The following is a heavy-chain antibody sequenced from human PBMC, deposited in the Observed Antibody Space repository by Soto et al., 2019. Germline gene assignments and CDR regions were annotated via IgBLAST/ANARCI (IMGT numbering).Heavy chain of an antibody. J-gene: IGHJ6*03. V-gene: IGHV1-3*01. CDR1: GYTFTSYA. Sequence: ASVKVSCKASGYTFTSYAMHWVRQAPGQRLEWMGWINAGNGNTKYSQKFQGRVTITRDTSASTAYMELSSLRSEDTAVYYCARLRDTTYYDILSGATPHYFMDFWGKGTTVIVSS. CDR2: INAGNGNT. CDR3: ARLRDTTYYDILSGATPHYFMDF. D-gene: IGHD3-9*01.